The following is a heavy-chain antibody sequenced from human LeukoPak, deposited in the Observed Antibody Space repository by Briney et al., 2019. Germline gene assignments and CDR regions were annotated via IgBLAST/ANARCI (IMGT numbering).Heavy chain of an antibody. Sequence: GGSLRLSCAASGFTVSTNYMSWVRQAPGKGLEWVSAISGNGGSTYYADSVKGRLTISRDNSKNTLFLEVSSLTAEDTAVYYCVKASPYGGASYWGQGTLVTVSS. CDR1: GFTVSTNY. J-gene: IGHJ4*02. D-gene: IGHD4-23*01. CDR3: VKASPYGGASY. V-gene: IGHV3-23*01. CDR2: ISGNGGST.